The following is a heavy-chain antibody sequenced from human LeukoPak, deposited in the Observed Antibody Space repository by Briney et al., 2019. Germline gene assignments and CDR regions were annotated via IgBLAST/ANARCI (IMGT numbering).Heavy chain of an antibody. Sequence: SETLSLTCTLSGGSITSGRYYWTWIRQHPQGGLEWIGYVSYSGSTNYNSSLKSRLTISADTSKNRFYLRLTSVTAADTAVYYCARDPRGDITGTTFDRWGQGTLVTVSS. D-gene: IGHD1-20*01. J-gene: IGHJ5*02. CDR1: GGSITSGRYY. CDR3: ARDPRGDITGTTFDR. CDR2: VSYSGST. V-gene: IGHV4-31*03.